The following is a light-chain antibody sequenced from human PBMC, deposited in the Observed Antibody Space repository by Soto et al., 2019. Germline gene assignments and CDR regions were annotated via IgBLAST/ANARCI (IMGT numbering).Light chain of an antibody. CDR1: HSVSDN. J-gene: IGKJ5*01. CDR2: GAS. Sequence: EIMMTQSPATLSVSPGERATLSCRASHSVSDNLAWYQQKPGQAPRLLIYGASTRATGIPARISGSGSGTDFTLTIGRLEPQDSAMYYCQQYVISVTFGQGTRLEI. V-gene: IGKV3-15*01. CDR3: QQYVISVT.